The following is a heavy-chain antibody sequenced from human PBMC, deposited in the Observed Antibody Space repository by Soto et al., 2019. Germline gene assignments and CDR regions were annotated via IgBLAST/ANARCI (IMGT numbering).Heavy chain of an antibody. V-gene: IGHV4-31*03. CDR2: IYYSGST. D-gene: IGHD3-16*01. Sequence: QVQLQESGPGLVKPSQTLSLTCTVSGGSISSGGYYWSWIRQHPGKGLEWIGYIYYSGSTYYNPSLKSRVTISVDTSKNQFSLELSSVTAADTAVYYCARGNSWGPIPFDYWGQGTLVTVSS. CDR3: ARGNSWGPIPFDY. J-gene: IGHJ4*02. CDR1: GGSISSGGYY.